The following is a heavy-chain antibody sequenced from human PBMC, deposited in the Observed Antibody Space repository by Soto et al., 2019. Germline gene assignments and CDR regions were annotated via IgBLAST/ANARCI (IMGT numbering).Heavy chain of an antibody. CDR1: GFTFSNAW. Sequence: EVQLVESGGGLVEPGGSLRLSCAASGFTFSNAWMSWVRQAPGKGLEWVGSIKSKIDGGTADYAAPVKGSFTISRDDSKNMLYLQMNSLKTEDAAVYYCTTGVVPAALDVWGKGTTVTVSS. CDR2: IKSKIDGGTA. V-gene: IGHV3-15*01. D-gene: IGHD2-2*01. CDR3: TTGVVPAALDV. J-gene: IGHJ6*04.